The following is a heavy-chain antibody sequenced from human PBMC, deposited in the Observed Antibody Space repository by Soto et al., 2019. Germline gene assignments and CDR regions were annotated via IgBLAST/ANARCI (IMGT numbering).Heavy chain of an antibody. D-gene: IGHD6-13*01. Sequence: SVKVSCKASGGTFSSYAISWVRQAPGQGLEWMGGIIPIFGTANYAQKFQGRVTITADESTSTAYMELSSLRSEDTAVYYCARDLSIAAAGTYYYGMDVWGQGTTVTVSS. V-gene: IGHV1-69*13. CDR1: GGTFSSYA. J-gene: IGHJ6*02. CDR3: ARDLSIAAAGTYYYGMDV. CDR2: IIPIFGTA.